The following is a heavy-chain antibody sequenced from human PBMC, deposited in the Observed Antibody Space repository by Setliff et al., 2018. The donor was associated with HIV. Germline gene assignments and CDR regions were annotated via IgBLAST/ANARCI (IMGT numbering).Heavy chain of an antibody. CDR2: IIPMYNIP. Sequence: SVKVSCKTSGGTLSNYVITWVRQAPGQGLEWMGMIIPMYNIPAYAQKFQGRVAFTADESTSTAYMELSSLSSEDTAVYYCARDQTGVAAAAFGGGSAWSDEGFDIWGQGTMVT. V-gene: IGHV1-69*13. CDR3: ARDQTGVAAAAFGGGSAWSDEGFDI. CDR1: GGTLSNYV. J-gene: IGHJ3*02. D-gene: IGHD6-13*01.